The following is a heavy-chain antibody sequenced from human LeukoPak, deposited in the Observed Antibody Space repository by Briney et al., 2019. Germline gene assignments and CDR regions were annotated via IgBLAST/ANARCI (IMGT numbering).Heavy chain of an antibody. CDR3: ARDRPVLRFLEWSRRSNWFDP. Sequence: SQTLSLTCAISGDSVSSNSAAWNWIRQSPSRGLEWLGRTYYRSKWYNDYDTSMKSRVTINPDTSKNQFSLQLNSVTPEDTAVYYCARDRPVLRFLEWSRRSNWFDPWGQGTLVTVSS. V-gene: IGHV6-1*01. J-gene: IGHJ5*02. CDR2: TYYRSKWYN. D-gene: IGHD3-3*01. CDR1: GDSVSSNSAA.